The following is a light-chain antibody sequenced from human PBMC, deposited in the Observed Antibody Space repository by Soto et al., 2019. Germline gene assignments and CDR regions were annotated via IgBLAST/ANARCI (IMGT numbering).Light chain of an antibody. CDR2: DTS. J-gene: IGKJ3*01. CDR1: QTVISSS. V-gene: IGKV3-20*01. CDR3: QQYGSSPFT. Sequence: EIVLAQSPGTLSLSPGERATLSCRASQTVISSSLAWYQQKPGQAPRLLIYDTSTRATGIPDRFSGSGSGTDFNLTNNGLEPEDFGVYYCQQYGSSPFTFGPGTKVDFK.